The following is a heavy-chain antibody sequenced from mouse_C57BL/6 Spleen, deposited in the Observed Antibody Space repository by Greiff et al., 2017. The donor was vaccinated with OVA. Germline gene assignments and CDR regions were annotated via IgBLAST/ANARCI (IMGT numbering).Heavy chain of an antibody. J-gene: IGHJ1*03. Sequence: EVHLVESGEGLVKPGGSLKLSCAASGFTFSSYAMSWVRQTPEKRLEWVAYISSGGDYIYYADTVKGRFTISRDNARNTLYLQMSSLKSEDTAMYYCTRGTLLLRYFDVWGTGTTVTVSS. CDR3: TRGTLLLRYFDV. CDR2: ISSGGDYI. CDR1: GFTFSSYA. D-gene: IGHD1-1*01. V-gene: IGHV5-9-1*02.